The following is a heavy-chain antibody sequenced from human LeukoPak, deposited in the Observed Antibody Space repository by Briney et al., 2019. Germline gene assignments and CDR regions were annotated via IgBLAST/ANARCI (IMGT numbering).Heavy chain of an antibody. Sequence: ASVKVSCKASGYTFTSYDINWVRQATGQGLEWMGWMNPNSGNTGYAQKFQGRVCMTRDTSISTAYMELSSLRSEDTAVYYCARGPVEAVFGVSTEDWGQGTTVTVSS. J-gene: IGHJ6*02. V-gene: IGHV1-8*01. CDR1: GYTFTSYD. CDR2: MNPNSGNT. CDR3: ARGPVEAVFGVSTED. D-gene: IGHD3-10*02.